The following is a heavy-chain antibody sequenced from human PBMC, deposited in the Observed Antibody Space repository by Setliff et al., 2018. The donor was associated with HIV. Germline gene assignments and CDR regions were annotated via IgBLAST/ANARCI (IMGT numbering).Heavy chain of an antibody. V-gene: IGHV4-34*01. CDR3: ARAYYSYYMDV. Sequence: SETLSLTCAVYGGSLSGHYWSWIRQPPGKGLEWIGEINHSGSTNYNPSLKSRVTISVDTSKNQFSLKLSSVTAADTAVYYCARAYYSYYMDVWGKGTTGTVSS. CDR2: INHSGST. CDR1: GGSLSGHY. J-gene: IGHJ6*03.